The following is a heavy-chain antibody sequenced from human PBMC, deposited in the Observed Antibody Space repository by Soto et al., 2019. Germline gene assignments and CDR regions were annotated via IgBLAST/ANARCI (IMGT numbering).Heavy chain of an antibody. CDR1: GFTFGDYA. Sequence: EVQLVESGGGLVQPGRSLRLSCTASGFTFGDYAMSWFRQAPGKGLEWVGFIRSKAYGGTTEYAASVKGRFTISRDDSKSIAYLQMNSLKTEDTAVYYCTRESSSWYDYYYYYMDVWGKGTTVTVSS. J-gene: IGHJ6*03. V-gene: IGHV3-49*03. CDR2: IRSKAYGGTT. D-gene: IGHD6-13*01. CDR3: TRESSSWYDYYYYYMDV.